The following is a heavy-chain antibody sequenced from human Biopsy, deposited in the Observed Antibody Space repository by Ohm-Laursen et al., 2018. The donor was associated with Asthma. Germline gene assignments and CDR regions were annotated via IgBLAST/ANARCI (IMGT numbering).Heavy chain of an antibody. CDR1: GFTFGDYG. J-gene: IGHJ1*01. D-gene: IGHD3-3*02. Sequence: SLRLSCSASGFTFGDYGMSWVRQVPGKGLEWVANIKHDGSEKNHVDSLKGRFTISRDNAKNSLYLQMNSLRAEDTAVYYCARTFHFWSPYHAEHCQLWGQGTLVTVSS. CDR2: IKHDGSEK. V-gene: IGHV3-7*01. CDR3: ARTFHFWSPYHAEHCQL.